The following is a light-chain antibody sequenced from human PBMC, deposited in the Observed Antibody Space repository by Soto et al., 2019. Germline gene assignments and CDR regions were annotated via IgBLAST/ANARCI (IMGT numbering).Light chain of an antibody. Sequence: DIQLTQSPSFLSASVGDRVTISCRASQGLSNSFAWYQQKPGEAPKLLIYAASTLQSGVPSRFSGSGSGTDFTFTINSLEPEDVATYYCQQYDDLPRTFGQGTKLQVK. CDR1: QGLSNS. CDR3: QQYDDLPRT. V-gene: IGKV1-9*01. J-gene: IGKJ2*01. CDR2: AAS.